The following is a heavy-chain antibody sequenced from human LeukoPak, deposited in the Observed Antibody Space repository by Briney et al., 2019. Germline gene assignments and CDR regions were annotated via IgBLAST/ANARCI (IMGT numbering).Heavy chain of an antibody. Sequence: GRSLRLSCAASGFTFSSYAMHWVRQAPGKGLEWVAVISYDGSNKHYADSVKGRFTISRDNSKNTLYLQMNSLRADDTAVYYCARDRPATPYGSGSPTELDAFDIWGQGTMVTVSS. V-gene: IGHV3-30-3*01. CDR3: ARDRPATPYGSGSPTELDAFDI. CDR1: GFTFSSYA. J-gene: IGHJ3*02. D-gene: IGHD3-10*01. CDR2: ISYDGSNK.